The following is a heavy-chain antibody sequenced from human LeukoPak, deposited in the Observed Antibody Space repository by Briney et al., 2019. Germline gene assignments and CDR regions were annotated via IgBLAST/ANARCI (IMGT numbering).Heavy chain of an antibody. CDR2: INWNRGSK. V-gene: IGHV3-9*01. Sequence: SLRLSCAASGFTFYDYALHWVRPAPGKGLEWVSGINWNRGSKGKPDSVKGRFTISKDNGKNSLYLQMNSLRAGDTAFYYCAKDKASSGYYTSLVYWGEGALVTVSS. CDR1: GFTFYDYA. CDR3: AKDKASSGYYTSLVY. D-gene: IGHD3-22*01. J-gene: IGHJ4*02.